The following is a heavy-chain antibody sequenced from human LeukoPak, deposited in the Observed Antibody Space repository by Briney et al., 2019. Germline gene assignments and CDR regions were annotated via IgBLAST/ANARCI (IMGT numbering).Heavy chain of an antibody. D-gene: IGHD1-14*01. J-gene: IGHJ4*02. Sequence: PSETLSLTCTVSGGSISSSSYYWGWIRQPPGKGLEWIGYIYYSGSTNYNPSLKSRVTISVDTSKNQFSLKLSSVTAADTAVYYCARMKPPAYFDYWGQGTLVTVSS. V-gene: IGHV4-61*05. CDR1: GGSISSSSYY. CDR3: ARMKPPAYFDY. CDR2: IYYSGST.